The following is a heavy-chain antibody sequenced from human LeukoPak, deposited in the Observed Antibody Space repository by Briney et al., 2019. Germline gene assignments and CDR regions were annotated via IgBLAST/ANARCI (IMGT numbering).Heavy chain of an antibody. D-gene: IGHD6-25*01. CDR2: INQSGST. J-gene: IGHJ3*02. V-gene: IGHV4-39*07. Sequence: SETLSLTCTVSGGSISSSSYYWGWIRQPPGKGLEWIGEINQSGSTNYNPSLKSRVTISVDTSKNQFSLKLSSMTAADTAVYYCATIQRDHAFDIWGQGTMVTVSS. CDR3: ATIQRDHAFDI. CDR1: GGSISSSSYY.